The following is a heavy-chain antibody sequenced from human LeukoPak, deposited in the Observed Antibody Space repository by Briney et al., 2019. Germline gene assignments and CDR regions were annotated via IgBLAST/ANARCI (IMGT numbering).Heavy chain of an antibody. CDR2: ISYDGSNK. CDR1: GFTFSSYG. J-gene: IGHJ4*02. V-gene: IGHV3-30*18. D-gene: IGHD2-15*01. Sequence: GGSLRLSCAASGFTFSSYGMHWVRQAPGKGLEWVAVISYDGSNKYYADSVKGRFTISRDNSKNTLYLQMNSLRAEDTAVYYCAKGGSLVVVAATFFDYWGQGTLVTVSS. CDR3: AKGGSLVVVAATFFDY.